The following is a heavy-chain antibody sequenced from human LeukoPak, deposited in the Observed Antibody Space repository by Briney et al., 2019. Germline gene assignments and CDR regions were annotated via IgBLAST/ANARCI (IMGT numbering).Heavy chain of an antibody. D-gene: IGHD3-10*01. V-gene: IGHV4-39*01. J-gene: IGHJ4*02. Sequence: SETLSLTCTVSGGSITNSSFCWGWIRQSPGEGLEWIGTIYYVGSNYYNPSLKSRVTISVATSKNQFSLELTAVTAADTAVYYCAGLKGEYYFGYWGQGTLVTVSS. CDR3: AGLKGEYYFGY. CDR2: IYYVGSN. CDR1: GGSITNSSFC.